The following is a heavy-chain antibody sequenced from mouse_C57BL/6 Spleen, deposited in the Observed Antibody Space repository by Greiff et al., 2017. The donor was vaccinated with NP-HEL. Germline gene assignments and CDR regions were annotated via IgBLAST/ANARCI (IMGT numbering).Heavy chain of an antibody. CDR1: GFTFSSYA. V-gene: IGHV5-4*01. J-gene: IGHJ2*01. CDR2: ISDGGSYT. D-gene: IGHD1-1*01. CDR3: EREGGEDGRRYPYDGDD. Sequence: DVMLVESGGGLVKPGGSLKLSCAASGFTFSSYAMSWVRQTPEKRLEWVATISDGGSYTYYPDNVKGRFTISRDNAKNNLYLQMSHLKAEDTARDDGEREGGEDGRRYPYDGDDWGKGTKRTVSA.